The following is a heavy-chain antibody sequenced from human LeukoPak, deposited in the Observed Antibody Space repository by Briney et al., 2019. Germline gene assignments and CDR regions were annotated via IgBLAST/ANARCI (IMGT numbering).Heavy chain of an antibody. D-gene: IGHD3-9*01. CDR3: ASDILTGYNETNF. CDR2: IWYDGSNK. V-gene: IGHV3-33*01. CDR1: GFTFSSYG. Sequence: GALRLSCAASGFTFSSYGMHWVRQAPGKGLEWVAVIWYDGSNKYYTDSVKGRFTISRDNSKNTVYLQMNRLRAEDTAVYYCASDILTGYNETNFWGQGTLVTVSS. J-gene: IGHJ4*02.